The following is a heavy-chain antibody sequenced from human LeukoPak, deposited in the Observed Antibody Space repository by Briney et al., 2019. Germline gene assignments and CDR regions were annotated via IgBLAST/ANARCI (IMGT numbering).Heavy chain of an antibody. CDR2: ISSSSSYI. D-gene: IGHD3-10*01. Sequence: GGSLRLSCAASGFTVSSYGMTWVRQAPGKGLEWVSSISSSSSYIYYADSVKGRFTISRDNAKNSLYLQMNSLRAEDTAVYYCARVWVGYMDVWGKGTTVTVSS. CDR1: GFTVSSYG. CDR3: ARVWVGYMDV. V-gene: IGHV3-21*01. J-gene: IGHJ6*03.